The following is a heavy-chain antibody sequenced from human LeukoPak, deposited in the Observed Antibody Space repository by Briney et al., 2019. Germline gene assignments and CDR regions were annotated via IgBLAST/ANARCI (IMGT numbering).Heavy chain of an antibody. CDR1: GGSISSYY. CDR2: GHHSDTA. D-gene: IGHD6-13*01. Sequence: SETLSLTCTVSGGSISSYYWGWIRQPPGKGLEWIGYGHHSDTANYNPSLKSRVTISVDTSKSHFSLKLTSVTAADTAVYYCAGRTSASGTFYYWGQGTLVTVPS. J-gene: IGHJ4*02. CDR3: AGRTSASGTFYY. V-gene: IGHV4-59*08.